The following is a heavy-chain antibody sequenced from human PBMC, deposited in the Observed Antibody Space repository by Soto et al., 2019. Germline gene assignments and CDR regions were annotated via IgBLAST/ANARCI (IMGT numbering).Heavy chain of an antibody. V-gene: IGHV1-18*01. CDR1: GYTFPTYG. CDR3: AREFEGQSSSWPFDY. J-gene: IGHJ4*02. D-gene: IGHD6-13*01. Sequence: QVQLVQSGAEVKKPGASVRVSCRASGYTFPTYGIAWVRQAPGQGLEGRGWISVYNGFTHYAQKFRGRVTVTAETSTSTVYMELRSLTSDDTAVYYCAREFEGQSSSWPFDYWGQGTLVTVSS. CDR2: ISVYNGFT.